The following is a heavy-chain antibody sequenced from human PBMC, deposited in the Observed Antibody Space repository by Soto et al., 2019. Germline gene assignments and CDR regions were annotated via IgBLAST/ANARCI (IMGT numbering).Heavy chain of an antibody. J-gene: IGHJ6*03. CDR1: GASVSGTSHW. V-gene: IGHV4-39*01. CDR2: IYSTGST. D-gene: IGHD3-9*01. Sequence: QLQLQESGPGLVEPSETLSLTCSVSGASVSGTSHWWGWIRQPPGKGLEWIGSIYSTGSTYLNPSLRSRVTISQDTPKNQISLRLRSVTAADTAVYYCARKYFLSSWKYYHYYMDVWGKGTTVTVSS. CDR3: ARKYFLSSWKYYHYYMDV.